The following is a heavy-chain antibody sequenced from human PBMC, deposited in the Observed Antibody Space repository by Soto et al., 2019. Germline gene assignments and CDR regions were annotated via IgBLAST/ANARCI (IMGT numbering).Heavy chain of an antibody. J-gene: IGHJ6*02. D-gene: IGHD2-21*01. CDR3: GCSTRDYYYGMDV. Sequence: SETLSLTCTVSGGSISSGGYYWSWIRQHPGKGLEWIGYIYYSGSTYYNPSLKSRVTISVDTSKNQFSLKLSSVTAADTAVYYCGCSTRDYYYGMDVWGQGTTVT. CDR1: GGSISSGGYY. V-gene: IGHV4-31*03. CDR2: IYYSGST.